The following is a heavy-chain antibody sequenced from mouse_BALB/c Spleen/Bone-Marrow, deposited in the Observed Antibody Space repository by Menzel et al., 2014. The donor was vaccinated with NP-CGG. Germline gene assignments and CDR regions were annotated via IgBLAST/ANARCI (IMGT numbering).Heavy chain of an antibody. J-gene: IGHJ3*01. D-gene: IGHD2-1*01. V-gene: IGHV1-19*01. CDR1: GYTFTDYY. Sequence: EVKLVESGPELVKPGASVKMSCKASGYTFTDYYMDWVKQSHGESFEWIGRVNPYNGGTSYNQKFKGKATLTVDKSSSTAYMELNSLTSEDSAVYYCARGGLRDGNYAWFAYWGQGTLVTVSA. CDR3: ARGGLRDGNYAWFAY. CDR2: VNPYNGGT.